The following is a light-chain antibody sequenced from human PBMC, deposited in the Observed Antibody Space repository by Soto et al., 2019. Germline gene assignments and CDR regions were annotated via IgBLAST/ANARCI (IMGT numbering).Light chain of an antibody. J-gene: IGKJ1*01. V-gene: IGKV1-9*01. CDR1: QAISSY. CDR2: AAS. CDR3: QHLNGYPRT. Sequence: DIQLTQSPSLLPASVGDRVTITCRASQAISSYLAWYQQKPGKAAKLLIYAASTLQSGVPSRFSGSGSGTEFTLTISSLQPEDFATYYCQHLNGYPRTFGQGTKVEI.